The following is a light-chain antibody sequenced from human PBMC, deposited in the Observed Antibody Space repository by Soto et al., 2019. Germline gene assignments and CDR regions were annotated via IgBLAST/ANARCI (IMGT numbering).Light chain of an antibody. CDR2: AAS. CDR1: QSISNY. J-gene: IGKJ4*01. CDR3: QQSYSTPLT. V-gene: IGKV1-39*01. Sequence: DIQMTQSPSSLSASVGDRVTITCRASQSISNYLNWYQQKPGKAPKVLIYAASSLPSGVPSRFSCRGSGTDFTLTITSLQPEDFATYYCQQSYSTPLTFDGGTRVEIK.